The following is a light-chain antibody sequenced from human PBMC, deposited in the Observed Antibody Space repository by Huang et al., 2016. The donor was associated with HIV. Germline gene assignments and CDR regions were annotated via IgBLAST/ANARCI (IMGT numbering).Light chain of an antibody. CDR2: GAS. V-gene: IGKV3-15*01. CDR3: HQYNDWPIS. J-gene: IGKJ3*01. CDR1: QSVSTN. Sequence: EMVLTQSPATLSVSPVGRATLSCRASQSVSTNLAWYRQKPGQAPRLLIYGASTRATGGPARFRGSGSGTEFTLTISDLQSEDFAVYYCHQYNDWPISFGPGTKVDIK.